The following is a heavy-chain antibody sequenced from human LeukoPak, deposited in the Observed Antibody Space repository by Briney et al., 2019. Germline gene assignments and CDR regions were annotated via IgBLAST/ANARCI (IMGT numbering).Heavy chain of an antibody. Sequence: GVSLRLSCAASGFTFSNYGMHWVRQAPDKGLEWVAVIWYDGSNKYYVDSVKGRFTISRDNSKNTLYLQMNSLRAEDTAVYYCARDNYSAGDVWGQGTTVTVSS. J-gene: IGHJ6*02. CDR1: GFTFSNYG. CDR3: ARDNYSAGDV. CDR2: IWYDGSNK. V-gene: IGHV3-33*01. D-gene: IGHD5-24*01.